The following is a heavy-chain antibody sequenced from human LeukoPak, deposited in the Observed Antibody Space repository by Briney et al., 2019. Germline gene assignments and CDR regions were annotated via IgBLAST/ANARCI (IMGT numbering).Heavy chain of an antibody. V-gene: IGHV3-33*01. J-gene: IGHJ4*02. CDR1: GCTCGDFG. Sequence: TLRRSCGASGCTCGDFGGHRVRKAPGQGLEGVALIWYDGSKKYYADSVKGRFTISRDNTKNTLYLQLNSLRADDTAVYYCARAHSSSSTFDLWGQGTLVTVSS. D-gene: IGHD6-6*01. CDR3: ARAHSSSSTFDL. CDR2: IWYDGSKK.